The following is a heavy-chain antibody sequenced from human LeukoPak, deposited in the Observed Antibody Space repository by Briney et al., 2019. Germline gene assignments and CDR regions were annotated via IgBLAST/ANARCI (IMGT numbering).Heavy chain of an antibody. CDR1: GFSFSTYA. V-gene: IGHV3-21*01. CDR3: ARDLYSSSSTDY. J-gene: IGHJ4*02. Sequence: GGSLRLSCAASGFSFSTYAMNWVRQAPGKGLEWVSSISSSSSYIYYADSVKGRFTISRDNAKNSLYLQMNSLRAEDTAVYYCARDLYSSSSTDYWGQGTLVTVSS. CDR2: ISSSSSYI. D-gene: IGHD6-6*01.